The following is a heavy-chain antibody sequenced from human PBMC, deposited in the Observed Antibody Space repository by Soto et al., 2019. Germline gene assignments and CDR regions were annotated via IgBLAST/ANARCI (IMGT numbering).Heavy chain of an antibody. D-gene: IGHD2-21*02. J-gene: IGHJ6*02. CDR2: IWYDGSDK. CDR3: ARDSRVTGYHGLDV. Sequence: QVQLVESGGGVVQPGRSLRLSCAASGFIFSSYGMHWVRKAPGKGLEWVAVIWYDGSDKYYADSVKGRFTISRDNSKNTLNLQMNSLRAEDTAVYYCARDSRVTGYHGLDVWGQGTTVTVSS. V-gene: IGHV3-33*01. CDR1: GFIFSSYG.